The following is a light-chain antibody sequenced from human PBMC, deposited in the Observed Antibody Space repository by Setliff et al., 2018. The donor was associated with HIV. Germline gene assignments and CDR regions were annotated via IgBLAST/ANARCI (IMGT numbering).Light chain of an antibody. CDR3: CSYAGSFIYV. CDR1: SSDVGGYNF. J-gene: IGLJ1*01. CDR2: DVN. Sequence: QPALTQPRSVSGSPGQSVTISCTGTSSDVGGYNFVSWYQQHPGKAPKFIIYDVNKRPSGVPDRFSGSKSGNTASLTISGLQPEDEADYHCCSYAGSFIYVFGTGTKVTV. V-gene: IGLV2-11*01.